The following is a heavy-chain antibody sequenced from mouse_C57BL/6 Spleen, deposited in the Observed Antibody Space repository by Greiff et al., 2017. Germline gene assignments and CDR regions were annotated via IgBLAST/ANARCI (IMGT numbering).Heavy chain of an antibody. Sequence: VQLQQPGAELVRPGTSVKLSCKASGYTFTSYWMHWVKQRPGQGLEWIGVIDPSDSYTNYNQKFKGKATLTVDTSSSTAYMQLSSLTSEDSAVYYCARSYSNYAMDYWGQGTSVTVSS. J-gene: IGHJ4*01. CDR2: IDPSDSYT. CDR3: ARSYSNYAMDY. V-gene: IGHV1-59*01. CDR1: GYTFTSYW. D-gene: IGHD2-5*01.